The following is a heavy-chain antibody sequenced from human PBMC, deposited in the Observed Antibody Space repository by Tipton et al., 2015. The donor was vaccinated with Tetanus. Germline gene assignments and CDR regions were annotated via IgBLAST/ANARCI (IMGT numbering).Heavy chain of an antibody. D-gene: IGHD2-15*01. J-gene: IGHJ4*02. CDR3: ARDPPADCSGGSCYID. V-gene: IGHV4-31*11. CDR1: GGSFSGYY. Sequence: TLSLTCAVYGGSFSGYYWSWIRQHPGKGLEWIGYIYYSGSTYYNPSLKSRVTISVDTSKNQFSLKLSSVTAADTAVYYCARDPPADCSGGSCYIDWGQGTLVTVSS. CDR2: IYYSGST.